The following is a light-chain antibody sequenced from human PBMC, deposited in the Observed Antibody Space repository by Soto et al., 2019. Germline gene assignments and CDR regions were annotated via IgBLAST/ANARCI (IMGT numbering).Light chain of an antibody. CDR1: ERIYSAY. Sequence: EIVLTQSPGTLSLSRGERATLSCRASERIYSAYLGWYQQKPGQAPRLLIYGTSSRATGIPDRFSGSGSGTNFTITISRMENDDFAVYYCQQYGNSPITFGQGTRLEIK. J-gene: IGKJ5*01. CDR3: QQYGNSPIT. CDR2: GTS. V-gene: IGKV3-20*01.